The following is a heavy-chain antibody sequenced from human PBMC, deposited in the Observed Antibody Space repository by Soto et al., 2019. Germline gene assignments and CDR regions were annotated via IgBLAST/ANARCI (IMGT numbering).Heavy chain of an antibody. CDR1: GYIFSDYY. Sequence: QGQLVESGGGLVQPGGSLRLSCAASGYIFSDYYMTWIRQAPGKGLEWVSYISTSVTIISYADSVKGRSTISRDDAKNSLYLQMNSLRADDTAIYYCARAGGSGWSLDDWGQGTLVTVSS. V-gene: IGHV3-11*01. CDR2: ISTSVTII. D-gene: IGHD6-19*01. CDR3: ARAGGSGWSLDD. J-gene: IGHJ4*02.